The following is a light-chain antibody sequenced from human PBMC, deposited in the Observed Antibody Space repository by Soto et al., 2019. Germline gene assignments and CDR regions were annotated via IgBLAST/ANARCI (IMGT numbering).Light chain of an antibody. J-gene: IGKJ4*01. CDR1: QSVSSTY. CDR2: GAS. V-gene: IGKV3-20*01. CDR3: QQYGSSPRT. Sequence: ENELTQSPGTLSLSPGERATLSCRASQSVSSTYLAWYQQKPGQAPRLLIYGASSRATGIPDRFSGSGSGTDFTLTISRLEPEDFAVYYCQQYGSSPRTFGGGTKVEIK.